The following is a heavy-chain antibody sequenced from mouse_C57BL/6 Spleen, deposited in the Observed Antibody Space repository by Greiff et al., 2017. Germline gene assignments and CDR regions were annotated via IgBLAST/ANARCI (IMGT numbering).Heavy chain of an antibody. D-gene: IGHD1-1*01. CDR3: ARDYYGSSYGWYAMDY. Sequence: VQLQQSGAELVKPGASVKISCKASGYTFTDYYINWVKQRPGQGLEWIGKIGPGSGSTYYNEKFKGKATLTADKSSSTAYMQLSSLTSEDSAVYFCARDYYGSSYGWYAMDYWGQGTSVTVSS. J-gene: IGHJ4*01. V-gene: IGHV1-77*01. CDR2: IGPGSGST. CDR1: GYTFTDYY.